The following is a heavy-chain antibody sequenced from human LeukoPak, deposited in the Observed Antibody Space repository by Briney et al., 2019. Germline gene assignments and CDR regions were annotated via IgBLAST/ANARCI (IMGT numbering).Heavy chain of an antibody. V-gene: IGHV3-23*01. CDR2: ISGSGEST. CDR3: AKDLSGSYDY. CDR1: GFTFSNA. J-gene: IGHJ4*02. Sequence: GGSLRLSCAASGFTFSNAMSWVRQAPGKGLEWVSAISGSGESTYYADSVKGRFTISRDNSKNTLYLQMNSLRAEDTAVYYCAKDLSGSYDYWGQGTLVTVSS. D-gene: IGHD1-26*01.